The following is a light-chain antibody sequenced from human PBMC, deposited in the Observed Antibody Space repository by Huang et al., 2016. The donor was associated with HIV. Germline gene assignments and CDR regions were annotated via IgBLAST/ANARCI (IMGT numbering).Light chain of an antibody. V-gene: IGKV3-15*01. CDR2: GAS. CDR3: QQYNNWPPEYT. J-gene: IGKJ2*01. Sequence: EIVMTQSPATLSVSPGNRATIACRASQSVSRNLAWYQQKIGQAPRLLIYGASPRATGIPARFSGRGSGTEFTLTISSLQSEDFAIYYCQQYNNWPPEYTFGQGTKVEIK. CDR1: QSVSRN.